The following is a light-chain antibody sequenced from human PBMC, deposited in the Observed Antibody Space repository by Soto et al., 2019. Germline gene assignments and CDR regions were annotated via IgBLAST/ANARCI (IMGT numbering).Light chain of an antibody. J-gene: IGKJ4*01. CDR1: QNVRSN. CDR3: QQYTDWPLT. CDR2: GAS. Sequence: EIVMTQSPATLSVSPGERATLSCRASQNVRSNLAWYQQKRGQAPRLLIYGASTRATGVPARFSGSGSGTEFTLTISSLQSEDFVVYYCQQYTDWPLTFGGGTKVEIK. V-gene: IGKV3-15*01.